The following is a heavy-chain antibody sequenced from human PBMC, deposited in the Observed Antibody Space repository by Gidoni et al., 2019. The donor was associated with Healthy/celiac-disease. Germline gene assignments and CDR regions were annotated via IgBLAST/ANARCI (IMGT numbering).Heavy chain of an antibody. CDR3: ARDQGGTGRLGTN. CDR1: GGSISSGGYY. J-gene: IGHJ4*02. CDR2: IYYSGST. Sequence: QLLLQESGPGLAKPSQTLSLTCTVSGGSISSGGYYWSWIRQHPEKGMEWIGYIYYSGSTYYNPSLKSRVTISVDTSKNQFSLKLSSVTAADTAVYYCARDQGGTGRLGTNWGQGTLVTVSS. V-gene: IGHV4-31*03. D-gene: IGHD3-16*01.